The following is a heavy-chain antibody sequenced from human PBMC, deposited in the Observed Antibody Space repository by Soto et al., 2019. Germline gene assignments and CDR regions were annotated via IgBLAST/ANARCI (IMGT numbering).Heavy chain of an antibody. J-gene: IGHJ4*02. CDR2: IYDGGRT. V-gene: IGHV4-30-4*01. CDR1: GGSISTVDYW. CDR3: PSGPSGDKLDS. D-gene: IGHD7-27*01. Sequence: QVQLQESGPGLVKPSQTLSLTCTVSGGSISTVDYWWSWIRQSPDMGLEWIGHIYDGGRTYNNPSLQRRVPLSVDTPNRQLSLTLSSVSAADTAVYSCPSGPSGDKLDSWGQGTLVTVSS.